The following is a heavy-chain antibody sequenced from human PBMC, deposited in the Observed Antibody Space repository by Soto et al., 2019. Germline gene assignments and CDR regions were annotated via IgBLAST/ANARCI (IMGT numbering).Heavy chain of an antibody. Sequence: TSETLSLSCAVYGGSFSGYYWSWIRQPPGKGLEWIGEINHSGSTNYNPSLKSRVTISVDTSKNHFSLRLSSVTAADTAVYYCAAWSGVDTALGRDYHYGLSVWGQGTTVIVSS. CDR1: GGSFSGYY. V-gene: IGHV4-34*01. CDR3: AAWSGVDTALGRDYHYGLSV. CDR2: INHSGST. J-gene: IGHJ6*02. D-gene: IGHD5-18*01.